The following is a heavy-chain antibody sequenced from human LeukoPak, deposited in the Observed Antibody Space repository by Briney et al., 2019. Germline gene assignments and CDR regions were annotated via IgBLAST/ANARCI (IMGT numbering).Heavy chain of an antibody. CDR2: INAGNGNT. Sequence: GASVTVSCTASGYTFTIYAMHWVRQAPGQRLEWMGWINAGNGNTKYSQKFQGRVTITRGTSASTAYMELSSLRSEDTAVYYCARDLRYFDWLLPDYWGQGTLVTVSS. J-gene: IGHJ4*02. D-gene: IGHD3-9*01. CDR3: ARDLRYFDWLLPDY. V-gene: IGHV1-3*01. CDR1: GYTFTIYA.